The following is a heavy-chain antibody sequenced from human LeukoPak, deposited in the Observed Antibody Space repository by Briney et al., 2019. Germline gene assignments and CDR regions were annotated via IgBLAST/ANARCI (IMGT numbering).Heavy chain of an antibody. D-gene: IGHD2-2*01. Sequence: ASVKVSCKASGYTFTGYYMHWVRQAPGQGLEWMGWINPNSGGTNYAQKFQGRVTMTRDTSISTAYMELSRLRSDDTAAYYCARDVGSTSFLSWFDPWGQGTLVTVSS. J-gene: IGHJ5*02. CDR1: GYTFTGYY. V-gene: IGHV1-2*02. CDR3: ARDVGSTSFLSWFDP. CDR2: INPNSGGT.